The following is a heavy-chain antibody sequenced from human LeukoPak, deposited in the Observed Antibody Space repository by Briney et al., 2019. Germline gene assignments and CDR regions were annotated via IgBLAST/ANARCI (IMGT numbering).Heavy chain of an antibody. V-gene: IGHV1-18*01. CDR1: GYAFTSYG. CDR3: AREDCSGGSCYSLSLTPVFHVFDI. J-gene: IGHJ3*02. CDR2: ISAYNGNT. Sequence: ASVKVSCKASGYAFTSYGISWVRQAPGQGLEWMGWISAYNGNTNYAPKLQGRVTMTTDTSTSAAYMELRSLRSDDTAVYYCAREDCSGGSCYSLSLTPVFHVFDIWGQGTMVTVSS. D-gene: IGHD2-15*01.